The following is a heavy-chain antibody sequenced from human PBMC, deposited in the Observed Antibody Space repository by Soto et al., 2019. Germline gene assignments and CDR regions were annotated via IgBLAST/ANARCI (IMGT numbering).Heavy chain of an antibody. V-gene: IGHV4-61*01. CDR1: GGSVSSGSYY. J-gene: IGHJ5*02. CDR3: ARLSAAWFDP. D-gene: IGHD6-19*01. CDR2: IYHSGST. Sequence: QVQLQESGPGLVKASETLSLTCTVSGGSVSSGSYYWGWIRQPPGKGLEWIGYIYHSGSTNYNPSLKSRVTISVDRSKNQFSLSLTSVTAADTAVYYCARLSAAWFDPWGQGTLVTVAS.